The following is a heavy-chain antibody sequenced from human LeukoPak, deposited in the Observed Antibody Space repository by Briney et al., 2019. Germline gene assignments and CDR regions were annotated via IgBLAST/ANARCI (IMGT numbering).Heavy chain of an antibody. D-gene: IGHD6-19*01. Sequence: PSETLSLTCTVSGGSISSYYWSWIRQPPGKGLEWIGYIYYSGSTNYNPALKSRVTISVDTSKHQFSLKLSSVTAADTAVYYCASRIAVAGTTGGFDYWGQGTLVTVSS. CDR3: ASRIAVAGTTGGFDY. J-gene: IGHJ4*02. CDR1: GGSISSYY. CDR2: IYYSGST. V-gene: IGHV4-59*01.